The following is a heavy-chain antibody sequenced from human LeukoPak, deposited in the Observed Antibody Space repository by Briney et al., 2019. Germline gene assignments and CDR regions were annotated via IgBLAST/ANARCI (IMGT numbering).Heavy chain of an antibody. CDR3: ARDTDFDY. J-gene: IGHJ4*02. V-gene: IGHV1-18*01. Sequence: GESLKISCKGSGYTFTSYGISWVRQAPGQGLEWMGWISAYNGNTNYAQKLQGRVTMTTDTSTSTAYMELRSLRSDDTAVYYCARDTDFDYWGQGTLVTVSS. CDR1: GYTFTSYG. CDR2: ISAYNGNT.